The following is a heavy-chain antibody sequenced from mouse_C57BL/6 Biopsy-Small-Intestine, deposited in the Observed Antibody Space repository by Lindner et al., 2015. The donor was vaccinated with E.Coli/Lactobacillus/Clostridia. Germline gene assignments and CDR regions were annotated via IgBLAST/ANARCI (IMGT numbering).Heavy chain of an antibody. CDR2: INPNNGGT. J-gene: IGHJ1*03. Sequence: VQLQESGPELVKPGASVKMSCKASGYTFTDYNMHWVKQSHGKSLEWIGYINPNNGGTSYNQKFKGKATLTVNKSSSTAYMELRSLTSEDSAVYYCARGYGSSYGYFDVWGTGTTVTVFS. CDR3: ARGYGSSYGYFDV. V-gene: IGHV1-22*01. D-gene: IGHD1-1*01. CDR1: GYTFTDYN.